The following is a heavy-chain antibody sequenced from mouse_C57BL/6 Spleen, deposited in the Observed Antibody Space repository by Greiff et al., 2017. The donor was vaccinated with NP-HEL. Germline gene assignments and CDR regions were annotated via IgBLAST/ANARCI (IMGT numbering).Heavy chain of an antibody. D-gene: IGHD1-1*01. CDR3: ASNYGSSYGYFDV. J-gene: IGHJ1*03. CDR2: INPSSGYT. Sequence: VQLVESGAELARPGASVKMSCKASGYTFTSYTMHWVKQRPGQGLEWIGYINPSSGYTKYNQKFKDKATLTADKSSSTAYMQLSSLTSEDSAVYYCASNYGSSYGYFDVWGTGTTVTVSS. CDR1: GYTFTSYT. V-gene: IGHV1-4*01.